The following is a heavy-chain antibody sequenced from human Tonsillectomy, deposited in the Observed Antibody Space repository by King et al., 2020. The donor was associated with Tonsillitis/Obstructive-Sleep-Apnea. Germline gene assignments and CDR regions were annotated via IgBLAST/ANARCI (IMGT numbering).Heavy chain of an antibody. Sequence: VQLVESGGGLVKPGGSLRLSCAASGFTFSDYYMSWIRQAPGKGLEWVSYITSSSSYTNYADSVKGRFTISRDNAKNSLYLQMNSLRAEDTAVYYCARVDCSSTSCYPNFDYWGQGTLVTVSS. CDR1: GFTFSDYY. V-gene: IGHV3-11*05. CDR2: ITSSSSYT. J-gene: IGHJ4*02. CDR3: ARVDCSSTSCYPNFDY. D-gene: IGHD2-2*01.